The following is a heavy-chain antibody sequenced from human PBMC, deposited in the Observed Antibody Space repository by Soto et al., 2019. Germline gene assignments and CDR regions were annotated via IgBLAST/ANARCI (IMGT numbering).Heavy chain of an antibody. J-gene: IGHJ4*02. D-gene: IGHD3-10*01. CDR3: ARVGFTMVRGVIRAPSYYFDY. CDR2: IYSGGST. Sequence: PGGSLILSCAASGFTVSSNYMSGVRQAPGKGLEWVSVIYSGGSTYYADSVKGRFTISRDNSKNTLYLQMNSLRAEDTAVYYCARVGFTMVRGVIRAPSYYFDYWGKGTLVTVSS. V-gene: IGHV3-66*01. CDR1: GFTVSSNY.